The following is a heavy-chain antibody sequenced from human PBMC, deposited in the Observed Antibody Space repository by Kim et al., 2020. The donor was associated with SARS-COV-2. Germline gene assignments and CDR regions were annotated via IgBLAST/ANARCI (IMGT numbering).Heavy chain of an antibody. J-gene: IGHJ3*01. D-gene: IGHD2-8*02. CDR3: ARAFVGECTGDYCSHLDALDV. Sequence: ASVKVSCMASGYTFTDYRLHWVRQAPGHGLEWMGWINPKNGVSKYAPQFQAGVTLTSESSISTAFMELSGLGSDDAAKYYCARAFVGECTGDYCSHLDALDVWGQGTLVTVSS. CDR1: GYTFTDYR. V-gene: IGHV1-2*02. CDR2: INPKNGVS.